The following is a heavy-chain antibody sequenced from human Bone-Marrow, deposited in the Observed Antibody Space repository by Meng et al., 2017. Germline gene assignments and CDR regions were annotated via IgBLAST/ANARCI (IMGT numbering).Heavy chain of an antibody. J-gene: IGHJ4*02. CDR1: GFTFSNYW. D-gene: IGHD3-16*01. CDR2: IKEDGSEK. V-gene: IGHV3-7*01. CDR3: ARDLRGPSSY. Sequence: GGSLRLSCAGSGFTFSNYWMSWVRQAPGKGLECVAYIKEDGSEKYYVDSVKGRFTISRDNAKNSLYLHMSSLRAEDTAVYYCARDLRGPSSYWGQGTLVTVSS.